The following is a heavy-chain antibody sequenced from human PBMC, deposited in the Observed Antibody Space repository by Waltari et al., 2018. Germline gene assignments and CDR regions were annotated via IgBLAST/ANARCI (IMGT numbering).Heavy chain of an antibody. V-gene: IGHV4-34*01. D-gene: IGHD3-22*01. CDR3: ARGYPFYYDSSGYYAVFDY. J-gene: IGHJ4*02. Sequence: QVQLQQWGAGLLKPSETLSLTCAVYGGSFSGYYWSWIRQPPGKGLEWIGEINHSGSTNYNPSLKSRVTISVDTSKNQFSLKLSSVTAADTAVYYCARGYPFYYDSSGYYAVFDYWGEGTLVTVSS. CDR1: GGSFSGYY. CDR2: INHSGST.